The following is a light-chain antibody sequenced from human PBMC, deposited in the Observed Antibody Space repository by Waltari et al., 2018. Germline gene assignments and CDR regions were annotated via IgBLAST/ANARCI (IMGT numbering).Light chain of an antibody. CDR2: EVS. J-gene: IGLJ1*01. CDR3: SSYTSSSTPYV. V-gene: IGLV2-14*01. CDR1: TSDVGCYNY. Sequence: QSALTQPASVSGSPGQSITLSCTGATSDVGCYNYVSWYQHHPGKAPKHMISEVSNRPSGVSNRFSGSKSGNTASLTISGLQAEDEADYYCSSYTSSSTPYVFGTGTKVTVL.